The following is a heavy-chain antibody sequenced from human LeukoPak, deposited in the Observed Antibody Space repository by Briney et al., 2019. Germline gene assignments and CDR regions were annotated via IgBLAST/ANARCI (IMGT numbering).Heavy chain of an antibody. CDR1: RFTFSSYA. J-gene: IGHJ4*02. D-gene: IGHD4-17*01. CDR2: ISGSSGST. V-gene: IGHV3-23*01. CDR3: AKDVNYVTTVTIYDY. Sequence: GGSLRLSCAASRFTFSSYAMSWVRQAPGKGLEWVSAISGSSGSTYYADSVKGRFTISRDNSKNTLYLQMNSLRAEDTAVYYCAKDVNYVTTVTIYDYWGQGTLVTVSS.